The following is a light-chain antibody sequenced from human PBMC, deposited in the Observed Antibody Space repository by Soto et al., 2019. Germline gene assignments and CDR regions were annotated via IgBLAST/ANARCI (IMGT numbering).Light chain of an antibody. J-gene: IGLJ1*01. CDR3: AAWDDSLSGSYV. CDR2: TNN. CDR1: SSNIGSNY. Sequence: QSVLTQPPSASGTPGQRVTISCSGSSSNIGSNYVYWYQQLPGTAPKLLIHTNNQRPSGVPDRFSGSKSGTSASLAISGLRSEDEADYYCAAWDDSLSGSYVFGTGTKLTVL. V-gene: IGLV1-47*01.